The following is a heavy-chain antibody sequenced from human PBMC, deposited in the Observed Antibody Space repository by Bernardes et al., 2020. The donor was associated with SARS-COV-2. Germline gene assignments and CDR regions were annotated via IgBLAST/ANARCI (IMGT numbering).Heavy chain of an antibody. D-gene: IGHD3-10*01. CDR2: ISGSGGST. Sequence: GGSLRLSCAASGFTFSSYAMSWVRQAPGKGLEWVSAISGSGGSTYYADSVKGRFTISRDNSKNTLYLQMNSLRAEDTAVYYCAKYRTITMVRGVYNYWGQGTLVTVSS. CDR1: GFTFSSYA. V-gene: IGHV3-23*01. J-gene: IGHJ4*02. CDR3: AKYRTITMVRGVYNY.